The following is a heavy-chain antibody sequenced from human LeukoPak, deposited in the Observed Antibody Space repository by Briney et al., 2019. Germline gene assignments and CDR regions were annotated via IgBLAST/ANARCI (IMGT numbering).Heavy chain of an antibody. CDR2: IHDGGST. CDR1: GGSITISYW. D-gene: IGHD6-19*01. J-gene: IGHJ4*02. V-gene: IGHV4-4*02. CDR3: ASHIPVTGMKGFDH. Sequence: SETLSLTCAVSGGSITISYWWSWVRQPPGKGLEWIGEIHDGGSTNYEPSLKSRVTMSVDKSKNQFSLRLTSVTAADTAVYYCASHIPVTGMKGFDHWGQGALVTVSS.